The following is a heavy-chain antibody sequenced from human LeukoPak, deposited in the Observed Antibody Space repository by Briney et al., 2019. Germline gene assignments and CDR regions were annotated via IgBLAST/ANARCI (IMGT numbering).Heavy chain of an antibody. CDR3: AKERSFGTWLGDY. CDR1: GFTFSSYA. V-gene: IGHV3-23*01. D-gene: IGHD2/OR15-2a*01. CDR2: ISASGTGT. Sequence: GGSLRLSCAASGFTFSSYAMTWVRQAPGKGLEWVSAISASGTGTYYADSVKGRFTISRDNSKDTLYLQMHSLRAEDTAIYYCAKERSFGTWLGDYWGQGTLVTVSS. J-gene: IGHJ4*02.